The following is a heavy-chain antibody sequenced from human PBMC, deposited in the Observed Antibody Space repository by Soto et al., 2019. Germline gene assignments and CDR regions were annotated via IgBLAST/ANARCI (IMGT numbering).Heavy chain of an antibody. D-gene: IGHD3-3*01. V-gene: IGHV1-58*01. CDR1: GFMLTSSA. CDR3: AAVPVLRFLKWLPAYFDY. Sequence: SVKLSCKTSGFMLTSSAVQWVRQARRQRLEWIGWLVVGSGNTHYAQHFQERVTLTRDMSTGTAYMELSSLRSEDTAVYYCAAVPVLRFLKWLPAYFDYWGQGTLVTVSS. J-gene: IGHJ4*02. CDR2: LVVGSGNT.